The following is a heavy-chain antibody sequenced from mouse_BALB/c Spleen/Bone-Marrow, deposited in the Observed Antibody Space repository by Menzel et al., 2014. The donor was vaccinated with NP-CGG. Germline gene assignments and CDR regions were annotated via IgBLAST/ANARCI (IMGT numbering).Heavy chain of an antibody. D-gene: IGHD1-1*02. CDR1: GYTFTEYI. V-gene: IGHV1-62-2*01. Sequence: VQLQQSGAGLVKPGASVKLSCKASGYTFTEYIIHWVKQRSGQGLEWIGWFYPGSGSIKYNEKFEDKATLTADKSSSRVYMELSRLTSEESGVWGGGGHEGGGYFDYWGQGTTLTVSS. CDR3: GGHEGGGYFDY. J-gene: IGHJ2*01. CDR2: FYPGSGSI.